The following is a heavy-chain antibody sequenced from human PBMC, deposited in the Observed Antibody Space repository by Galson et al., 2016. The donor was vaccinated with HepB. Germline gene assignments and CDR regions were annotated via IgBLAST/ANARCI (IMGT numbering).Heavy chain of an antibody. CDR3: ARKWFGAGGWFDP. J-gene: IGHJ5*02. CDR2: IVPVFGTP. CDR1: GGAFSNYD. V-gene: IGHV1-69*01. Sequence: CKASGGAFSNYDISWVRQAPGQGLEWMGGIVPVFGTPSYARKFRGRVTFTADDSKSSAYMELNSLRAKDTAIYYCARKWFGAGGWFDPWGQGTLVTVSS. D-gene: IGHD3-10*01.